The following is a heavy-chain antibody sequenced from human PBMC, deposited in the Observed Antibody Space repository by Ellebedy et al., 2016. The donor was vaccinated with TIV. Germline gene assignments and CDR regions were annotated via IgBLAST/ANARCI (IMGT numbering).Heavy chain of an antibody. D-gene: IGHD3-22*01. Sequence: SETLSLTCAVFGVPISSSYWWRWVRQPPGKGLEWLGDIYHSGSTNYNVSLKSRVIIVVDKSKNQLSLQLTSVTAADAAVYYCARVNFDKSGYYYVYYMDAWGNGTTVTVSS. J-gene: IGHJ6*03. CDR3: ARVNFDKSGYYYVYYMDA. V-gene: IGHV4-4*02. CDR2: IYHSGST. CDR1: GVPISSSYW.